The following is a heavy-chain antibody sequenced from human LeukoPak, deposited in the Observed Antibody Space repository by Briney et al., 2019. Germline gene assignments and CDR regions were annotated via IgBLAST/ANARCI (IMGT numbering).Heavy chain of an antibody. CDR3: AHINRRGYYDSSGYYYRGGNWFDP. CDR2: IYWDDDK. CDR1: GFSLSTSGVG. D-gene: IGHD3-22*01. V-gene: IGHV2-5*02. Sequence: SGPTLVKPTQTLTLTCTFSGFSLSTSGVGVGWIRQPPGKALEWLALIYWDDDKRYSPSLKSRLTITKDTSKNQVVLTMTNMDPVDTATYYCAHINRRGYYDSSGYYYRGGNWFDPWGQGTLVTVSS. J-gene: IGHJ5*02.